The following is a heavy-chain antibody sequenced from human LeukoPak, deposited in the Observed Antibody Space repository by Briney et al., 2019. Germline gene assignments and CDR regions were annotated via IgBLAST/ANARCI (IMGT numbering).Heavy chain of an antibody. J-gene: IGHJ4*02. CDR1: GGTFSSYA. V-gene: IGHV1-69*04. D-gene: IGHD6-13*01. CDR2: IIPILGIA. Sequence: ASVKVSCKASGGTFSSYAISWVRQAPGQGLEWMGRIIPILGIANYAQKFQGRVTITADKSTSTAYMELSSLRSEDTAVYYCARKAWVAAAFADYWGQGTLVTVSS. CDR3: ARKAWVAAAFADY.